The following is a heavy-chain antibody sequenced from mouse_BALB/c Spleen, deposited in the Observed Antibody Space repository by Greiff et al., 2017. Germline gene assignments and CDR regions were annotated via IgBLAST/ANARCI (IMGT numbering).Heavy chain of an antibody. CDR2: INSNGGST. CDR3: ARGGDGYPYYFDY. Sequence: EVHLVESGGGLVQPGGSLKLSCAASGFTFSSYGMSWVRQTPDKRLELVATINSNGGSTYYPDSVKGRFTISRDNAKNTLYLQMSSLKSEDTAMYYCARGGDGYPYYFDYWGQGTTLTVSS. J-gene: IGHJ2*01. CDR1: GFTFSSYG. D-gene: IGHD2-3*01. V-gene: IGHV5-6-3*01.